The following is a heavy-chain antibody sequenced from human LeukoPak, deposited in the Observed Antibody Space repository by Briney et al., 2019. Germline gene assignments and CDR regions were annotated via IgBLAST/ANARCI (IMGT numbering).Heavy chain of an antibody. CDR3: ARVADIAAAVVAFDI. CDR1: QFTFSNYE. CDR2: ISTTGFTI. D-gene: IGHD6-13*01. Sequence: GGSLRLSCAASQFTFSNYEMNWVRQAPGKGLEWVSSISTTGFTIYYADSVKGRFTISRDNAKNFLYLQMNSLRAEDTAVYFCARVADIAAAVVAFDIWGQGTVVTVSS. V-gene: IGHV3-48*03. J-gene: IGHJ3*02.